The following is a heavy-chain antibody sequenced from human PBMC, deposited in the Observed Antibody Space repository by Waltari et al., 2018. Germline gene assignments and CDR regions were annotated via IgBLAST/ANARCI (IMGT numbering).Heavy chain of an antibody. V-gene: IGHV3-33*08. Sequence: VQVVQSGGEAVQPGRALRPACDGSGSRLVGYGMHWARQAPGKGLGWVAVTWPDGGKKIYPSSVKGRFTISRDNSKNILYLQMDGLRVEDTAVYYCVRDAFGIGGVGGGMDVWGQGTTVSVSS. CDR2: TWPDGGKK. CDR1: GSRLVGYG. D-gene: IGHD1-26*01. CDR3: VRDAFGIGGVGGGMDV. J-gene: IGHJ6*02.